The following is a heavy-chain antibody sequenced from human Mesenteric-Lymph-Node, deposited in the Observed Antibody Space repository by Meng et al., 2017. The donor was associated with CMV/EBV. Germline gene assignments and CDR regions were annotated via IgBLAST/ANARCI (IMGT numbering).Heavy chain of an antibody. D-gene: IGHD1-26*01. CDR1: GFTFSDYY. Sequence: GESLKISCAASGFTFSDYYMTWIRQAPGKGLEWVSYISSSGSSIYYADSVKGRFAISRDNAKNSLYLQMNSLRDEDTAVYYCARGGGATPDYWDQGTLVTVSS. CDR2: ISSSGSSI. V-gene: IGHV3-11*04. CDR3: ARGGGATPDY. J-gene: IGHJ4*02.